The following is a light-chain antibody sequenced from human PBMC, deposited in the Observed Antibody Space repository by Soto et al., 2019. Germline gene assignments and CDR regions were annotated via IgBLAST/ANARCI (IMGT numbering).Light chain of an antibody. V-gene: IGKV3-15*01. CDR2: HAS. CDR1: QSVTDK. Sequence: EIVMTQSPATLSVSPGERATLSCRASQSVTDKLACYQQKPGQAPRLLIYHASTRATGIPARFSGSGSGTEFTLTISSLQSEDFAVYYCQQYNNWPPWTFGQGTKVDI. J-gene: IGKJ1*01. CDR3: QQYNNWPPWT.